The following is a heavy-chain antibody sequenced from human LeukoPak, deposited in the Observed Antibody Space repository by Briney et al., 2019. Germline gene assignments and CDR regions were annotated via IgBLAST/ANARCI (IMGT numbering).Heavy chain of an antibody. CDR2: IYYSGST. D-gene: IGHD2-8*02. CDR1: GGSISDYY. J-gene: IGHJ4*02. CDR3: AGHHPRNTVDF. Sequence: SETLSLTCTVSGGSISDYYWGWIRQAPGKGLEWIGYIYYSGSTNYNPSLKSRVSISLDTSKNQFSLKLSSVTAADTAVYYCAGHHPRNTVDFWGQGTLVTVSS. V-gene: IGHV4-59*08.